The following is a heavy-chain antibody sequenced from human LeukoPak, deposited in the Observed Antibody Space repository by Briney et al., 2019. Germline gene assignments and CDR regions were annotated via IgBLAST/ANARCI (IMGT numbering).Heavy chain of an antibody. CDR2: IHSGGGT. D-gene: IGHD3-3*01. Sequence: GGSLRLSCAASGFTVSSNYMSWVRQAPGKGLELVSVIHSGGGTYYADSGKGGFTISRDISENTLYLQMNSLRAEDTAVYYCARVPFYDFWSGPGYFDYWGQGTLVTVSS. J-gene: IGHJ4*02. CDR1: GFTVSSNY. CDR3: ARVPFYDFWSGPGYFDY. V-gene: IGHV3-66*01.